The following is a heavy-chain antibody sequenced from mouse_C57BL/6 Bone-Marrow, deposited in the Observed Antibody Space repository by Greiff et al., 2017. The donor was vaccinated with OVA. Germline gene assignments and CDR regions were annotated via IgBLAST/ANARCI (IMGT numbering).Heavy chain of an antibody. CDR3: ARTTLSYGNSAWFAY. J-gene: IGHJ3*01. Sequence: QVQLQQSGAELVMPGASVKLSCKASGYTFTSYWMHWVKQRPGQGLEWIGEIDPSDGYTNYNQKFKGKSTLTVDKSSSTAYMQLSSLTSEDSAVYYEARTTLSYGNSAWFAYWGQGTLVTVSA. CDR1: GYTFTSYW. D-gene: IGHD2-10*02. V-gene: IGHV1-69*01. CDR2: IDPSDGYT.